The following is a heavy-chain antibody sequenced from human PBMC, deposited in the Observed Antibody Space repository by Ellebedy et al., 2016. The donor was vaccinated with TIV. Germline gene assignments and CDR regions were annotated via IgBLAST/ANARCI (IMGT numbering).Heavy chain of an antibody. CDR3: ARGPPYHYFDGSGYTYYFDY. Sequence: GESLKISXAASGFTFSDYYMSWIRQAPGKGLEWVANIKQDGSEKYYVDSVKGRFTISRDNARNSLYLQMNSLRAEDTAVYYCARGPPYHYFDGSGYTYYFDYWGQGTLVTVSP. CDR1: GFTFSDYY. V-gene: IGHV3-7*01. J-gene: IGHJ4*02. D-gene: IGHD3-22*01. CDR2: IKQDGSEK.